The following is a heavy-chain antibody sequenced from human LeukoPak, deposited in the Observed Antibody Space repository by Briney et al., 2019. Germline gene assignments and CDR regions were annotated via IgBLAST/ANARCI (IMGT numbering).Heavy chain of an antibody. CDR2: IYHSGSD. CDR1: GNSISSGYY. Sequence: SETLSLTCTVSGNSISSGYYWGWIRQTPEKGLEWIGSIYHSGSDYYNPSLKRRVTISVDTSKNQFSLKLSSVTAADTAVYYCASDKFIGYCSGGSCYRPQKLFDYWGQGTLVTVSS. CDR3: ASDKFIGYCSGGSCYRPQKLFDY. J-gene: IGHJ4*02. V-gene: IGHV4-38-2*02. D-gene: IGHD2-15*01.